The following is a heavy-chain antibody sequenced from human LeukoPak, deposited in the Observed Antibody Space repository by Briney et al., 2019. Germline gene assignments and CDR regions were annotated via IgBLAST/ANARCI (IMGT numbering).Heavy chain of an antibody. CDR3: ARVTNYDSSGYSS. Sequence: GGSLRLSCAASGFTFSSYAMHWVRQAPGKGLEWVAVMSYDGSNKYYADSVKGRFTISRDNSKNTLYLQMNSLRAEDTAVYYCARVTNYDSSGYSSWGQGTLVTVSS. D-gene: IGHD3-22*01. V-gene: IGHV3-30-3*01. CDR2: MSYDGSNK. CDR1: GFTFSSYA. J-gene: IGHJ5*02.